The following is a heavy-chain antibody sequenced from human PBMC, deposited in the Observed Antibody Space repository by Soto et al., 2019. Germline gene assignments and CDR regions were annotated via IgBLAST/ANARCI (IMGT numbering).Heavy chain of an antibody. J-gene: IGHJ4*02. D-gene: IGHD4-17*01. CDR3: AKDSYGDYGGYFDY. Sequence: ASVKVSCKASGYTFTGYYMHWVRQAPGQGLEWMGWINPNSGDTKLAQRFQGRVTMTRDKSISTAYMELSRLTSDDTAVYFCAKDSYGDYGGYFDYWGQGTLVTVSS. CDR1: GYTFTGYY. CDR2: INPNSGDT. V-gene: IGHV1-2*02.